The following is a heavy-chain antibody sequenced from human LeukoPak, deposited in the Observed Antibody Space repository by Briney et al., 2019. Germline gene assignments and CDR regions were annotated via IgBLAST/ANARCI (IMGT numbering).Heavy chain of an antibody. CDR1: GGSFSGYY. CDR3: ARAVAYSSGWYGADY. CDR2: INHSGST. V-gene: IGHV4-34*01. D-gene: IGHD6-19*01. J-gene: IGHJ4*02. Sequence: PSETLSLTCAVYGGSFSGYYWSWIRQPPGKGLEWIGEINHSGSTNCNPSLKSRVTISVAKSKNKFYLQLSSVTAADTAVYYCARAVAYSSGWYGADYWGQGTLVTVSS.